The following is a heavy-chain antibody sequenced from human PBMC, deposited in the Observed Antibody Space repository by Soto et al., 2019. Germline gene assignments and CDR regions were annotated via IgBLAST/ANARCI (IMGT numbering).Heavy chain of an antibody. CDR1: GFSLSTSGMC. D-gene: IGHD5-12*01. CDR3: ARGYLGYSGYDTSRAHDY. J-gene: IGHJ4*02. V-gene: IGHV2-70*11. Sequence: SGPTLVNPTQTLTLTFTFSGFSLSTSGMCVSWIRQPPGKALEWLARIDWDDDKYYSTSLKTRLTISKDTSKNQVVLTMTNMDPVDTATYYCARGYLGYSGYDTSRAHDYWGQGTLVTAPQ. CDR2: IDWDDDK.